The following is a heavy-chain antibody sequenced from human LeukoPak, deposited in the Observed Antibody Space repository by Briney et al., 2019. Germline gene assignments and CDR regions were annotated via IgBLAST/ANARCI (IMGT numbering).Heavy chain of an antibody. CDR3: AKHFCTGLDCSLFDS. J-gene: IGHJ4*02. V-gene: IGHV3-74*01. D-gene: IGHD3/OR15-3a*01. CDR2: ISHDGII. Sequence: GGSLRLSCETAGFTFSSYVMHWVRRTPGKGLVWVSRISHDGIISYADSVKGRFTISRDNAKNTLSLQLNSLRPEDTALYYCAKHFCTGLDCSLFDSWGQGALVTVSS. CDR1: GFTFSSYV.